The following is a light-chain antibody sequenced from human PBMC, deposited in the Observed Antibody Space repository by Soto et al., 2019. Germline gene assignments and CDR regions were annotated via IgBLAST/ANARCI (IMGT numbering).Light chain of an antibody. CDR1: SSDVCVYNY. CDR3: SSYTSSSTPYV. V-gene: IGLV2-14*01. J-gene: IGLJ1*01. Sequence: QSALTQPASVSGSPVQSITIACTGTSSDVCVYNYVSWYQQHPGKDPKLMIYDVSNRPSGVSNRFSGSKSGNTAALTISGLQAEDEADYYCSSYTSSSTPYVFGTGTKLTVL. CDR2: DVS.